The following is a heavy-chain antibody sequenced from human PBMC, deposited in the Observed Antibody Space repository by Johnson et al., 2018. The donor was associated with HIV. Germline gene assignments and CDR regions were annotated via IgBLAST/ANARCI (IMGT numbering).Heavy chain of an antibody. CDR2: IWYDGSNK. CDR3: ARDPAAAALRAFDI. J-gene: IGHJ3*02. Sequence: QVQLVEYGGRVVQPGRSLRLSCAASGFTLSKHAMHWVRQAPGKGLEWVTVIWYDGSNKHYADSVKGRFTISRDNSKNTLFLQMNSLRAEDTAVYYCARDPAAAALRAFDIWGQGTMVTVSS. CDR1: GFTLSKHA. V-gene: IGHV3-33*01. D-gene: IGHD6-13*01.